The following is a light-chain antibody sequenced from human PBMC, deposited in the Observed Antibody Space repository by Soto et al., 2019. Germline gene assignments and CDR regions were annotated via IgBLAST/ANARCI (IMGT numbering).Light chain of an antibody. CDR2: DAS. J-gene: IGKJ1*01. CDR1: QNINAW. CDR3: QRYNSDSRT. V-gene: IGKV1-5*01. Sequence: DIQMTQSPSTLSASVGDRVTITCRASQNINAWLAWYQQKPGKAPKFLIYDASILESGVPSRFSGSGSGTEFTLTISSLQPDDFATYDCQRYNSDSRTFGQGTKVEMK.